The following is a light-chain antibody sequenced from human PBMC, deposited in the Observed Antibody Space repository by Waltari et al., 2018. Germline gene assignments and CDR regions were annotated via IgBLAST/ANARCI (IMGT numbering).Light chain of an antibody. CDR2: RAN. V-gene: IGLV3-9*01. CDR3: QVWDSSSNAV. Sequence: SFDLTQPLSVSVALGQTASLTCGGDKVGSRNVHWYQQKPGHAPILVIYRANNRPSGIPERFSGSNSGNTATLSISRAQAGDEADYFCQVWDSSSNAVFGGGTKLTVL. J-gene: IGLJ2*01. CDR1: KVGSRN.